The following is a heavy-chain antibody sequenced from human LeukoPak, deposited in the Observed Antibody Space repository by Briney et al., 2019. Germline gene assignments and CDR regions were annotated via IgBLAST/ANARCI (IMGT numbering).Heavy chain of an antibody. CDR2: IYTSGST. D-gene: IGHD2-21*01. CDR3: ASEAYCGGDCYSPRRSDI. Sequence: SETLSLTCTVSGGSISSSSYYWSWIRQPAGKGLEWIGRIYTSGSTNYNPSLKSRVTISVDRSKNQFSLKLSSVTAADTAVYYCASEAYCGGDCYSPRRSDIWGQGTMVTVSS. CDR1: GGSISSSSYY. J-gene: IGHJ3*02. V-gene: IGHV4-61*02.